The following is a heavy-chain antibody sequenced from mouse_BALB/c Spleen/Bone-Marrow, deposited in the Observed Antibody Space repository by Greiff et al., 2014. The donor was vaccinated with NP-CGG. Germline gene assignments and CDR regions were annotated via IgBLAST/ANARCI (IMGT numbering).Heavy chain of an antibody. V-gene: IGHV5-15*02. D-gene: IGHD2-3*01. CDR2: ISNLAYSI. J-gene: IGHJ1*01. Sequence: EVQLQQSGGGLVQPGGSRKLSRAASGFTFSDCGMAWVRQAPGKGPEWVAFISNLAYSIYYADTVTGRFTISRENAKNTLYLEISSLRSEDSAMYYCARAGYDGYPSYFDVWGAGTTVTVSS. CDR3: ARAGYDGYPSYFDV. CDR1: GFTFSDCG.